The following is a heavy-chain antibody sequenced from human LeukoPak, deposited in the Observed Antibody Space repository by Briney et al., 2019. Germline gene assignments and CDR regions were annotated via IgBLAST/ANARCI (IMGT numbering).Heavy chain of an antibody. V-gene: IGHV3-23*01. CDR1: GFTFSGSA. CDR2: FSGDGGHT. D-gene: IGHD6-19*01. CDR3: AIVRQWLVGHVLQSFEY. J-gene: IGHJ4*02. Sequence: QPGGSLRLSCAASGFTFSGSAMSWVRQAPAKGREWVSTFSGDGGHTYFADSVKGRFTISRDNSKNTLYLQMNSLRVEDTAVYYCAIVRQWLVGHVLQSFEYWGQGTLVTVSS.